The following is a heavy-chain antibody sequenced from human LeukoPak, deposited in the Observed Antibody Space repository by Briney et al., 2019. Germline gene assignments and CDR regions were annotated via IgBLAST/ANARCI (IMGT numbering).Heavy chain of an antibody. V-gene: IGHV3-23*01. D-gene: IGHD6-13*01. J-gene: IGHJ4*02. CDR2: ISGSGGST. CDR3: AKSALWYSSSWFPLDC. Sequence: TGGSLRLSCAASGFTFDDYAMHWVRQAPGKGLEWVSAISGSGGSTYYADSVKGRFTISRDNSKNTLYLQMNSLRAEDTAVYYCAKSALWYSSSWFPLDCWGQGTLVTVSS. CDR1: GFTFDDYA.